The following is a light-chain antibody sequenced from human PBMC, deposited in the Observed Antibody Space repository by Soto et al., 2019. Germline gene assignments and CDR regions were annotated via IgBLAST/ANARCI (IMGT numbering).Light chain of an antibody. Sequence: QSVLTQPPSVSGAPGHRVTISCTGSSSNIGAGYDVHWYQQLPGTAPKLLIYGNSNRPSGVPDRFSGSKSGTSASLAITGLQAEDEADYYCQSYDSSHVVFGGGTKLTVL. J-gene: IGLJ2*01. CDR1: SSNIGAGYD. CDR3: QSYDSSHVV. V-gene: IGLV1-40*01. CDR2: GNS.